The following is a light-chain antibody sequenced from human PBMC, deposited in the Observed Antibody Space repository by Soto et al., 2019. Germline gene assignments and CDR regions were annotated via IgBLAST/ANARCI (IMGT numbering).Light chain of an antibody. Sequence: EIVMTQSPATLSVSPGERVTLSCRASQSVGSNLAWYQQKPGLAPRVLIYDASTRATLIPARFSGSGSGTEFTLTISSLQSEDFAVYYCQQYDNWPLTFGGGTKVEIK. V-gene: IGKV3-15*01. CDR3: QQYDNWPLT. J-gene: IGKJ4*01. CDR1: QSVGSN. CDR2: DAS.